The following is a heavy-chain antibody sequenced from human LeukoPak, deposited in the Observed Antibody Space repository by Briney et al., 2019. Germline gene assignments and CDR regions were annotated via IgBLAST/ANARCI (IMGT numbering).Heavy chain of an antibody. CDR2: IYYSGST. D-gene: IGHD3-22*01. Sequence: SETLSLTCTVSGGSISSSSYYWGWIRQPPGKGLEWIGSIYYSGSTYYNPSLKSRVTISADTSKHQFSLKLSSVTAADTAVYYCARLGYDSSGYYIVYWGQGTLVTVSS. V-gene: IGHV4-39*01. J-gene: IGHJ4*02. CDR3: ARLGYDSSGYYIVY. CDR1: GGSISSSSYY.